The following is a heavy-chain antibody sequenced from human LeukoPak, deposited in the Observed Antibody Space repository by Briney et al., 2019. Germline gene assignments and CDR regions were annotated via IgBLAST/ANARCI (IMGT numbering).Heavy chain of an antibody. CDR1: VYTFTGYY. CDR3: ARDAAAAGRDY. J-gene: IGHJ4*02. V-gene: IGHV1-2*02. D-gene: IGHD6-13*01. CDR2: INPNSGDT. Sequence: ASVKVSCKASVYTFTGYYMHWVRQAPGQGREWMGWINPNSGDTNYAQKFQGRVTMTRDTSISTAYMELSRLRSDDTAVYYCARDAAAAGRDYWGQGTLVTVSS.